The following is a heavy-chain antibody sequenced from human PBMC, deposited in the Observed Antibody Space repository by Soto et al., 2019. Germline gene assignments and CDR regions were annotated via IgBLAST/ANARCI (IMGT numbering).Heavy chain of an antibody. CDR3: ARASKTATIFGY. CDR1: GGSISSGGYY. CDR2: IYYSGST. Sequence: SETLSLTCTVSGGSISSGGYYWSWIRQHPGKGLEWIGYIYYSGSTYYNPSLKSRVTISVDTSKNQFSLKLSSVTAADTAVYYCARASKTATIFGYWGQGTLVTVSS. V-gene: IGHV4-31*03. J-gene: IGHJ4*02. D-gene: IGHD5-12*01.